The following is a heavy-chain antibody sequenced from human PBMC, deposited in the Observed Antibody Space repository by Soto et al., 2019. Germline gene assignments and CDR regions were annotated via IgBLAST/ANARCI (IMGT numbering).Heavy chain of an antibody. D-gene: IGHD2-15*01. CDR1: GGSISSGGYY. CDR3: ARSEDINSYYYMDV. J-gene: IGHJ6*03. V-gene: IGHV4-31*03. CDR2: IYYSGST. Sequence: QVQLQESGPGLVKPSQTLSLTCTVSGGSISSGGYYWSWIRQHPGKGLEWIGYIYYSGSTYYHPSITSRISISIDTSKNQFSLKLSSVTAADTAVYFCARSEDINSYYYMDVWGKGTTVTVSS.